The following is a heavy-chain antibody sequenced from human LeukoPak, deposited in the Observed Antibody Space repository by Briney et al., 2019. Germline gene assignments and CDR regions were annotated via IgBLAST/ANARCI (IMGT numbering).Heavy chain of an antibody. CDR1: GFTFSSYG. Sequence: GGSLRLSCAASGFTFSSYGMHWVRQAPGKGLEWVSVIYSGGSTYYADSVKGRFTISRDNSKNTLYLQMNSLRAEDTAVYYCARGPYGSGSYPDYWGQGTLVTVSS. CDR2: IYSGGST. V-gene: IGHV3-53*01. D-gene: IGHD3-10*01. CDR3: ARGPYGSGSYPDY. J-gene: IGHJ4*02.